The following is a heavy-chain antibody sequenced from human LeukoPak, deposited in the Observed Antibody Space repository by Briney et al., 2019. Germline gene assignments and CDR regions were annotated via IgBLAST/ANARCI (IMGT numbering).Heavy chain of an antibody. J-gene: IGHJ4*02. CDR3: ASRRVAAGVGIVY. D-gene: IGHD6-13*01. CDR1: GHTFTSYD. CDR2: INPDSGNT. Sequence: GASVKVSCKASGHTFTSYDINWVRQATGQGLEWMGWINPDSGNTGYAQKFQGRVTMTRNTSISTAYMELSSLTSEDTAVYDCASRRVAAGVGIVYWGQGTLVTVSS. V-gene: IGHV1-8*01.